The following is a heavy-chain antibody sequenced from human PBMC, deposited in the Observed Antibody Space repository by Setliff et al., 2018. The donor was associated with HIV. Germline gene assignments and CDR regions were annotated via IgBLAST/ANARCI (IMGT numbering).Heavy chain of an antibody. V-gene: IGHV4-38-2*02. D-gene: IGHD3-16*01. CDR1: GYSISSGYY. Sequence: SETLSLTCTVSGYSISSGYYWGWIRQPPGKGLEWIAIIYHSGSTYYNPSLRSRVTISVDTSKNQFSLKLSSVTAADTAVYYCARRWTYYDLRGDYWGQGTRVTVS. CDR3: ARRWTYYDLRGDY. CDR2: IYHSGST. J-gene: IGHJ4*02.